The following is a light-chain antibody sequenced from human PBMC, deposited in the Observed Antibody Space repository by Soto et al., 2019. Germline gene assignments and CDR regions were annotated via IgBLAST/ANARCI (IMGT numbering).Light chain of an antibody. J-gene: IGKJ2*01. CDR3: QQSYSTPYT. CDR1: QSISSY. Sequence: DIQMTQSQSSLSASVGERVTITCRESQSISSYLNWYQPKPGKAPKLLIYTASSLQSGVPSGFSGSGSGTDFTLTISSLQPEDFATYYFQQSYSTPYTFGQGTKLEIK. V-gene: IGKV1-39*01. CDR2: TAS.